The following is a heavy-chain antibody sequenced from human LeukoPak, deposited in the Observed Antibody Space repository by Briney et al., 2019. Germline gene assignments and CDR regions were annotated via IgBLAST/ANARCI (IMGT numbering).Heavy chain of an antibody. CDR1: GFTFSDYY. D-gene: IGHD2-15*01. J-gene: IGHJ4*02. CDR2: INPNGGST. CDR3: VRARCSGGSCYFFDS. V-gene: IGHV1-46*01. Sequence: GASVKVSCKASGFTFSDYYIHWVRQAPGQGREWMGIINPNGGSTRYAQKFQGRVTMTRDMSTSTIYMELSSLRSEDTALFYCVRARCSGGSCYFFDSWGQGTLVTVSS.